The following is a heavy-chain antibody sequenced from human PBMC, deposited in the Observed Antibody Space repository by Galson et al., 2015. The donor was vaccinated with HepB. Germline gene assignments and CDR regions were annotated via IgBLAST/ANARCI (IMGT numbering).Heavy chain of an antibody. CDR3: AREALRRRYFDY. V-gene: IGHV3-30-3*01. CDR1: GFTFSSYA. J-gene: IGHJ4*02. D-gene: IGHD4-17*01. Sequence: SLRLSCAASGFTFSSYAMHWVRQAPGKGLEWVAVISYDGSNKYYADSVKGRFTISRDNSKNTLYLQMNSLRAEDTAVYYCAREALRRRYFDYWGQGTLVTVSS. CDR2: ISYDGSNK.